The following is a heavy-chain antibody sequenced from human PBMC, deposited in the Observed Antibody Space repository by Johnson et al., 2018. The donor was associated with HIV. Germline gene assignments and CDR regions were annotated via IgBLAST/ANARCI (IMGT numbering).Heavy chain of an antibody. CDR3: ARLKNGAFDI. V-gene: IGHV3-53*01. J-gene: IGHJ3*02. Sequence: EVQLVESGGGLIQPGGSLRLSCAASGFTVRSNYMSWVRQAPGKGLEWVSVIYSGGSTYFADSVKGRFPISRDNSKNTLFLQMNSLRVEDTAVYYCARLKNGAFDIWGQGTMVTVSS. D-gene: IGHD2-8*01. CDR1: GFTVRSNY. CDR2: IYSGGST.